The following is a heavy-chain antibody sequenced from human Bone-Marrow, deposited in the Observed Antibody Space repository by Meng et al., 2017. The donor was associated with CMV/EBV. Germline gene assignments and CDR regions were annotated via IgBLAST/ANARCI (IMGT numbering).Heavy chain of an antibody. CDR2: INHSGST. Sequence: SETLSLTCTVYGGSFNAYYYNWFRQAPGKGLEWIGEINHSGSTKYNPSLKSRVTISVDKSKKQFSLRLTSVTAADTAVFYCASESATYLGGRIYYHGMDVWGQGTRVTVSS. D-gene: IGHD1-26*01. J-gene: IGHJ6*02. CDR1: GGSFNAYY. V-gene: IGHV4-34*01. CDR3: ASESATYLGGRIYYHGMDV.